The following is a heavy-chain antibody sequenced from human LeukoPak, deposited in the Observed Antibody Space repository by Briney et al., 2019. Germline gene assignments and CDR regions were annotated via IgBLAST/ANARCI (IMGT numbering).Heavy chain of an antibody. Sequence: SETLSLTCTVSGGSISSYYWSWIRQPPGKGLEWIGYLYYSGSTNYNPSLKSRVTISVDTSKNQFSLKLSSVTAADTAVYYCARDPGGRYYDSSGYFDYWGQGTLVTVSS. CDR3: ARDPGGRYYDSSGYFDY. D-gene: IGHD3-22*01. J-gene: IGHJ4*02. V-gene: IGHV4-59*01. CDR2: LYYSGST. CDR1: GGSISSYY.